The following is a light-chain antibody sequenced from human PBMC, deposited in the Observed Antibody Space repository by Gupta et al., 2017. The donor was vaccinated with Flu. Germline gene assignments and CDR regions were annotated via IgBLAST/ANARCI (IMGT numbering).Light chain of an antibody. CDR2: EVT. CDR3: SSYTSSTTLLWV. V-gene: IGLV2-14*01. Sequence: IYEVTNRPSGVSNRFSASKSGNTASLTISGLQAEDEADYYCSSYTSSTTLLWVFGGGTRLTVL. J-gene: IGLJ3*02.